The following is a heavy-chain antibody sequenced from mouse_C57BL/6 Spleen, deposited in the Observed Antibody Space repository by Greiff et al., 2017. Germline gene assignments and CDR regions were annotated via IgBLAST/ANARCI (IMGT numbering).Heavy chain of an antibody. D-gene: IGHD1-1*01. J-gene: IGHJ3*01. CDR1: GYTFTDYY. CDR3: ARDYYGSSSWFAY. Sequence: QVQLKESGAELVRPGASVKLSCKASGYTFTDYYINWVKQRPGQGLEWIARIYPGSGNTYYNEKFKGKATLTAEKSSSNADMQLSSLTSEDSAVYVCARDYYGSSSWFAYWGQGTMVTVSA. V-gene: IGHV1-76*01. CDR2: IYPGSGNT.